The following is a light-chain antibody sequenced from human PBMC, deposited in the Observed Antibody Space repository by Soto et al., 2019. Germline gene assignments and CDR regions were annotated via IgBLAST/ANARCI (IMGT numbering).Light chain of an antibody. J-gene: IGKJ5*01. Sequence: EFVLTQSPGTLSLSPVERATLSCRASQSVSSYLAWYQQKPGQAPRLLIYDASNRATGIPARFSGSGSGTDFTLTISSLEPEDFAVYYCQQRSNWITFGQGTRLEIK. CDR3: QQRSNWIT. V-gene: IGKV3-11*01. CDR1: QSVSSY. CDR2: DAS.